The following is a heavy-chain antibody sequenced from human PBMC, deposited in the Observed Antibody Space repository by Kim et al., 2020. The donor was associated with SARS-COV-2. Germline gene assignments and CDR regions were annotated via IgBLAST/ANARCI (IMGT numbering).Heavy chain of an antibody. Sequence: GGSLRLSCAASGFTFSSYAMSWVRQAPGKGLEWVSAISGSGGSTYYADSVKGRFTISRDNSKNTLYLQMNSLRAEDTAVYYCAKDLGLRVVVPAAPFDYWGQGTLVTVSS. CDR2: ISGSGGST. D-gene: IGHD2-2*01. J-gene: IGHJ4*02. CDR1: GFTFSSYA. CDR3: AKDLGLRVVVPAAPFDY. V-gene: IGHV3-23*01.